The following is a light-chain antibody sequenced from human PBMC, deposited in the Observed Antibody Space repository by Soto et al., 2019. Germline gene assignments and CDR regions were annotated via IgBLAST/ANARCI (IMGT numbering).Light chain of an antibody. J-gene: IGLJ2*01. Sequence: QSVLTQPASVSGSPGQSITISCTGTSSDVGGYNYVSWYQQHPGKAPKLMIYVVSNRPSGVSNRFSGSKSGITASLTISGLQAEDEADYYCSSYTSSSTVVFGGGTKLTVL. CDR1: SSDVGGYNY. CDR2: VVS. V-gene: IGLV2-14*01. CDR3: SSYTSSSTVV.